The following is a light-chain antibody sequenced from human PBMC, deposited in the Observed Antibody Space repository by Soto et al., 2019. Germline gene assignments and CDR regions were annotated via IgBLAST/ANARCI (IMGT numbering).Light chain of an antibody. CDR1: QSVGRN. CDR3: QQYNNWPTWS. Sequence: EIVMTQSPATLSVSPGERATLSCRASQSVGRNVAWYQQKPGQAPRLLIHGASTRATGIPARVSGSGSGTEFTLTISSLQSEDFAVYYCQQYNNWPTWSFGQGTKVE. V-gene: IGKV3-15*01. J-gene: IGKJ1*01. CDR2: GAS.